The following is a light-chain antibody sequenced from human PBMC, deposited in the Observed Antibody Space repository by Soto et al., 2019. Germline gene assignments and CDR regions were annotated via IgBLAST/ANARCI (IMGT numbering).Light chain of an antibody. CDR1: QSVSSN. V-gene: IGKV3-15*01. J-gene: IGKJ1*01. Sequence: EIVMTQSAATLSVSPWERATLSCRASQSVSSNLAWYQQKPGQAPRLLIYGASTRATGIPARFSGSGSGIEFTLTISSLQSEDFAVYYCQQYNNWPQTFGQGTKVDIK. CDR2: GAS. CDR3: QQYNNWPQT.